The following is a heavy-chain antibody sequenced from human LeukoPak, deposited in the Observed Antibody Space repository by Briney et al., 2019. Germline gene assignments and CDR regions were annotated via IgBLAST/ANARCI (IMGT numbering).Heavy chain of an antibody. J-gene: IGHJ6*02. CDR3: ARGFPGYSSGWYGDMVSYYYGMDV. V-gene: IGHV1-2*04. CDR1: GYTFTSYD. CDR2: INPNSGGT. Sequence: ASVKFSCKASGYTFTSYDINWVRQATGQGLEWMGWINPNSGGTNYAQKFQGWVTMTRDTSISTAYMELSRLRSDDTAVYYCARGFPGYSSGWYGDMVSYYYGMDVWGQGTTVTVSS. D-gene: IGHD6-19*01.